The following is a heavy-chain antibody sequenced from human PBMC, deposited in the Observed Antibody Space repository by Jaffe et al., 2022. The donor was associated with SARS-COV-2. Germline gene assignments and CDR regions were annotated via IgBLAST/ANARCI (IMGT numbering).Heavy chain of an antibody. Sequence: EVQLVESGGGLVQPGGSLRLSCAASGFTFSSYWMSWVRQAPGKGLEWVANIKQDGSEKYYVDSVKGRFTISRDNAKNSLYLQMNSLRAEDTAVYYCARVGYYDSSGYYYLDYFDYWGQGTLVTVSS. CDR1: GFTFSSYW. CDR2: IKQDGSEK. V-gene: IGHV3-7*01. CDR3: ARVGYYDSSGYYYLDYFDY. D-gene: IGHD3-22*01. J-gene: IGHJ4*02.